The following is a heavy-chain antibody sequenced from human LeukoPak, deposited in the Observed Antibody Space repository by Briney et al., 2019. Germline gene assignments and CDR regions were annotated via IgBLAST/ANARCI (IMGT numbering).Heavy chain of an antibody. CDR1: ADSMNEYY. CDR2: IYRRGAT. D-gene: IGHD2/OR15-2a*01. CDR3: VASYSTSSGVDH. Sequence: SETLSLTCDVVADSMNEYYWSWIRQPPGGGLEWSGYIYRRGATNYIPSLRSRVTISVDKSNWQVSLTLKSVTAADTAVYYCVASYSTSSGVDHWGQGTLVTVSS. V-gene: IGHV4-4*09. J-gene: IGHJ4*02.